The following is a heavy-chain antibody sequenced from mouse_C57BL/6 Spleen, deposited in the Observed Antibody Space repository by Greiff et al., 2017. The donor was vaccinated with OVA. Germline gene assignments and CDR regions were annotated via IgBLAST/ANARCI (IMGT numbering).Heavy chain of an antibody. CDR1: GYTFTSYW. CDR3: AREGKYYGSSYEGACFAY. D-gene: IGHD1-1*01. J-gene: IGHJ3*01. V-gene: IGHV1-64*01. CDR2: IHPNSGST. Sequence: QVQLQQPGAELVKPGASVKLSCKASGYTFTSYWMHWVKQRPGQGLEWIGMIHPNSGSTNYNEKFKSKATLTVDKSSSTAYMQLSSLTSEDSAVYYCAREGKYYGSSYEGACFAYWGQGTLVTVSA.